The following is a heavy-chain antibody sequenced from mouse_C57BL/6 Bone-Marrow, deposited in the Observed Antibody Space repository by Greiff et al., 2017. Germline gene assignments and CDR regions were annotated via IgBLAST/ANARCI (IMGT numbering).Heavy chain of an antibody. D-gene: IGHD2-1*01. V-gene: IGHV1-18*01. CDR2: INPNNGGT. J-gene: IGHJ2*01. CDR3: ARLYYGNYGGYFDY. Sequence: EVQLQQSGPELVKPGASVKIPCKASGYTFTDYNMDWVKQSHGKSLEWIGDINPNNGGTIYNQKFKGKATLTVDKSSSTAYMELRSLTSEDTAVYYRARLYYGNYGGYFDYWGQGTTLTVSS. CDR1: GYTFTDYN.